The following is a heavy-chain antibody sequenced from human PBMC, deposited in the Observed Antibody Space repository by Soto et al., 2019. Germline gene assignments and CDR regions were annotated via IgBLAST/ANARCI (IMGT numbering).Heavy chain of an antibody. Sequence: GGSLRLSCAASGFTFSSYAMHWVRQAPGKGLEWVAVISYDGSNKYYADSVKGRFTISRDNSKNTLYLQMNSLRAEDTAVYYCASGAQQGGYCGGDCYSYYFDYWGQGTLVTVSS. V-gene: IGHV3-30-3*01. J-gene: IGHJ4*02. CDR3: ASGAQQGGYCGGDCYSYYFDY. CDR1: GFTFSSYA. CDR2: ISYDGSNK. D-gene: IGHD2-21*02.